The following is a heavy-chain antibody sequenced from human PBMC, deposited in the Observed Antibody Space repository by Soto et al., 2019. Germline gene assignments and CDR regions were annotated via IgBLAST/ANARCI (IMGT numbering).Heavy chain of an antibody. D-gene: IGHD3-16*01. V-gene: IGHV1-69*01. CDR3: PSNRPYDSSLRPYSGMDV. Sequence: QAQLVQSGAELKEPGSSVRVSCKASGGTFAKFIMNWVRQTPGQGLEWMGGIVPLLGTPTYAEKFKGRVTISATGSTRTVSMDETSLGSEDPALYYCPSNRPYDSSLRPYSGMDVWGEWTKVTDSS. CDR1: GGTFAKFI. J-gene: IGHJ6*01. CDR2: IVPLLGTP.